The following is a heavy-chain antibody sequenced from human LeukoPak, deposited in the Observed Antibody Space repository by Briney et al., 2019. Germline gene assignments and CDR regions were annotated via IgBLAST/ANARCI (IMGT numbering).Heavy chain of an antibody. V-gene: IGHV3-73*01. Sequence: PGGSLRLSCAASGFTFSGSAMHWVRQASGKGLEWVGRIRSKANSYATAYAASVKGRFTISRDDSKNTASLQMNSLKTEDTAVYYCTGGYDSSGYCSRGPDYWGQGTLVTVSS. CDR2: IRSKANSYAT. D-gene: IGHD3-22*01. J-gene: IGHJ4*02. CDR3: TGGYDSSGYCSRGPDY. CDR1: GFTFSGSA.